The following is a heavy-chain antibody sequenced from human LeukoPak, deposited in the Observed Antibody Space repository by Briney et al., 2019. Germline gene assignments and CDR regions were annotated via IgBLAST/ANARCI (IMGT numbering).Heavy chain of an antibody. CDR3: ARNRLQYYYGSGSYSY. V-gene: IGHV3-30-3*01. D-gene: IGHD3-10*01. J-gene: IGHJ4*02. CDR2: ISNDGSNE. CDR1: GFTFSYYA. Sequence: GSLRLSCAASGFTFSYYAIHWVRQASGKGLEWVALISNDGSNEFYADSMKGRITISRDNSKNTRYLQMNSLRPEDTAVYYCARNRLQYYYGSGSYSYWGQGTLVTVSS.